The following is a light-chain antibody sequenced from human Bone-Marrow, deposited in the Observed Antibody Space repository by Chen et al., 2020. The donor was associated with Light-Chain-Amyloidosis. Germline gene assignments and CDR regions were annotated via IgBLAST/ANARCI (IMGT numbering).Light chain of an antibody. CDR3: QSYQGSSQGV. CDR1: SGSIATNY. V-gene: IGLV6-57*01. CDR2: EDD. Sequence: NFMLTQPHSVSESPGKTVIISCTRSSGSIATNYGQWYQQRPGRSPATVIYEDDQRPSGVPVRFSGSIDRSSNSASLTISGLKTEDEADYYCQSYQGSSQGVFGGGTKLTVL. J-gene: IGLJ3*02.